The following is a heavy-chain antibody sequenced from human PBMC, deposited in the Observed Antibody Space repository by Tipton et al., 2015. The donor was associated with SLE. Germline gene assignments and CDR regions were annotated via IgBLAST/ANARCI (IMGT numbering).Heavy chain of an antibody. CDR1: GGSFSSHY. Sequence: TLSLTCTVSGGSFSSHYWSWIRQPPGKGLEWIGYIYYSGSTNYNPSLKSRVTISVDTSTNQFSLKLSSVTAADTAVYYCARSAGYGSSWAHFDYWGQGTLVTVSS. CDR2: IYYSGST. V-gene: IGHV4-59*11. J-gene: IGHJ4*02. D-gene: IGHD6-13*01. CDR3: ARSAGYGSSWAHFDY.